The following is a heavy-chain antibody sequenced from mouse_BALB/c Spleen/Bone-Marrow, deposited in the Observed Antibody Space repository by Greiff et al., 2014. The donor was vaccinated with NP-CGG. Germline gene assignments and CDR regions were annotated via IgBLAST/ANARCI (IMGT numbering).Heavy chain of an antibody. CDR3: ARSGEKYGALDF. D-gene: IGHD1-1*02. V-gene: IGHV5-4*02. CDR1: GFTFSDYY. CDR2: ISDGGIYT. Sequence: EVKLEESGGGLVEPGGSLKLSCTASGFTFSDYYMYWVRQTPEKRLEWVATISDGGIYTYYPDSVKGRFTISRDNAKNNLYLQMSSLKSEDTAMYYCARSGEKYGALDFSGQGTSVTVSS. J-gene: IGHJ4*01.